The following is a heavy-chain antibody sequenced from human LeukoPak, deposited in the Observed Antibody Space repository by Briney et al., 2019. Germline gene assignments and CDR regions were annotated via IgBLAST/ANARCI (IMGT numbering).Heavy chain of an antibody. D-gene: IGHD2/OR15-2a*01. CDR1: GGSITSYY. CDR3: ARHGQDRAVFTPLYHFLY. CDR2: ISHSGST. V-gene: IGHV4-59*08. Sequence: SETLSLTCTGSGGSITSYYMSWIRQPPGKGVEWIGYISHSGSTNYNPSLKSRVIISVDMSKNQFSLQLTSVTAADAAAYYCARHGQDRAVFTPLYHFLYWGQGTLVTVSS. J-gene: IGHJ4*02.